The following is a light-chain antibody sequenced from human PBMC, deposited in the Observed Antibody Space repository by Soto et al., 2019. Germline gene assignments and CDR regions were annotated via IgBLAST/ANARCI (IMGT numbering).Light chain of an antibody. CDR3: QQRRDWPPT. CDR1: QSVSSS. Sequence: PGERATLSCRASQSVSSSLAWYQQKPGQAPRLLISDASNRATGIPARFSGSGSGTDFTLTVSSLEPEDFAVYYCQQRRDWPPTFGGGTKVEI. J-gene: IGKJ4*01. CDR2: DAS. V-gene: IGKV3-11*01.